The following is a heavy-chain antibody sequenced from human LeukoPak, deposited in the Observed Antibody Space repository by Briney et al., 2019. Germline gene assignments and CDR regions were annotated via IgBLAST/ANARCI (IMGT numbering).Heavy chain of an antibody. V-gene: IGHV4-34*01. Sequence: SETLSLTCTVSGGSISSYYWSWICQPPGKGLEWIGEINHSGSTNYNPSLKSRVTISVDTSKNQFSLKLSSVTAADTAVYYCARDSEYSSFFDYWGQGTLVTVSS. D-gene: IGHD6-6*01. CDR3: ARDSEYSSFFDY. J-gene: IGHJ4*02. CDR2: INHSGST. CDR1: GGSISSYY.